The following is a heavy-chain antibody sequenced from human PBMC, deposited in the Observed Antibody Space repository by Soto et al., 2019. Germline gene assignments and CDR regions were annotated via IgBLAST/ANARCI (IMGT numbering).Heavy chain of an antibody. CDR3: ASLMSSGYYYGMEV. V-gene: IGHV1-69*02. Sequence: QVQLVQSGAEVKKPGSSVKVSCKASGGTFSSYTISWVRQAPGQGLEWMGRIIPILGIANYAQKFQGRVTITADKPTSTAYMELSSLRSEDTAVYYCASLMSSGYYYGMEVWGQGTTVTVSS. J-gene: IGHJ6*02. D-gene: IGHD3-10*01. CDR2: IIPILGIA. CDR1: GGTFSSYT.